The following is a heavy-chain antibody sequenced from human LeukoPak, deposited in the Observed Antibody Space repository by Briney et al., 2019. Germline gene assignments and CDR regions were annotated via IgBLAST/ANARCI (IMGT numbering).Heavy chain of an antibody. CDR1: GGSVSSGSYY. Sequence: SSETLSLTCTVSGGSVSSGSYYWSWIRQPPGKGLEWIGYIYYSGSTNYNPSLKSRVTISVDTSKNQFSLKLSSVTAADTAVYYCELQMVRDPIMEDYWGQGTLVTVSS. CDR3: ELQMVRDPIMEDY. D-gene: IGHD3-10*01. V-gene: IGHV4-61*01. J-gene: IGHJ4*02. CDR2: IYYSGST.